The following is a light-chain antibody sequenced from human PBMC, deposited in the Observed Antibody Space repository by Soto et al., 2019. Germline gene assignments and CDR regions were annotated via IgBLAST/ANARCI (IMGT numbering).Light chain of an antibody. J-gene: IGKJ1*01. CDR3: HQYNSYSPR. V-gene: IGKV1-5*01. CDR2: DAS. CDR1: QSISSW. Sequence: DIQMTQSPSTLSASVGDRVTITCRASQSISSWLAWYQQKPGKAPKLLIYDASSLESGVPSRFSGSGSGTEFTLPLSSLQPDDFAPYYCHQYNSYSPRFGQGTKVEIK.